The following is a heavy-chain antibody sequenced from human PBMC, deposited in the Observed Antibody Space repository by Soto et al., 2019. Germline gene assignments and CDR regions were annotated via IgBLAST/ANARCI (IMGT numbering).Heavy chain of an antibody. CDR2: INPNSGGT. CDR3: ARGGIGQWLVTHYGMDV. CDR1: GYTFTSYG. V-gene: IGHV1-2*02. J-gene: IGHJ6*02. D-gene: IGHD6-19*01. Sequence: ASVKVSCKASGYTFTSYGISWVRQAPGQGLEWMGWINPNSGGTNYAQKFQGRVTMTRDTSISTAYMELSRLRSDDTAVYYCARGGIGQWLVTHYGMDVWGQGTTVTVSS.